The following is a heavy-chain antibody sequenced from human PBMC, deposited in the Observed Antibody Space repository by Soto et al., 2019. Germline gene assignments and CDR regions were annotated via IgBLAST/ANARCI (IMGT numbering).Heavy chain of an antibody. V-gene: IGHV3-30*18. Sequence: QVQLVESGGGVVQPGRSLRLSCAASGFTFSSYGMHWVRQAPGKGLEWVAVISYDGSNKYYADSVKGRFTISRDNSKNTLYLQMNSRRAEDTAVYYCAKDSWRYCSGGSCYPFDYWGQGTLVTVSS. J-gene: IGHJ4*02. CDR3: AKDSWRYCSGGSCYPFDY. D-gene: IGHD2-15*01. CDR2: ISYDGSNK. CDR1: GFTFSSYG.